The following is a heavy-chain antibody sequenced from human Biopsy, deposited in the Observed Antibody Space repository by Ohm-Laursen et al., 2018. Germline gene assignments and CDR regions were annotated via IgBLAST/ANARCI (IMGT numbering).Heavy chain of an antibody. V-gene: IGHV3-7*01. CDR1: GSSSNTSC. D-gene: IGHD2-2*02. CDR2: IMQDGKEK. J-gene: IGHJ4*02. Sequence: SLTLSRASPGSSSNTSCINWVRNSPGKGLEWVANIMQDGKEKFYVDSVKGLFTISRDNAKNSLYLQMNSLRAEDTGVYYCARGYCTDINCYMLWSFYFDYWGEGAPVTVSS. CDR3: ARGYCTDINCYMLWSFYFDY.